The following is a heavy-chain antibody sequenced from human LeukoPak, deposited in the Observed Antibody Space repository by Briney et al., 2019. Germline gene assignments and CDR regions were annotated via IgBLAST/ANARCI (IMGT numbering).Heavy chain of an antibody. CDR1: GFTFSSYA. J-gene: IGHJ4*02. Sequence: GGSLGLSCAASGFTFSSYAMSWVRQAPGKGLEWVSAISGSGGSTYYADSVKGRFTISRDNSKNTLYLQMNSLRAEDTAVYYCAKDGRSIAAAGNFDYWGQGTLVTVSS. CDR3: AKDGRSIAAAGNFDY. CDR2: ISGSGGST. D-gene: IGHD6-13*01. V-gene: IGHV3-23*01.